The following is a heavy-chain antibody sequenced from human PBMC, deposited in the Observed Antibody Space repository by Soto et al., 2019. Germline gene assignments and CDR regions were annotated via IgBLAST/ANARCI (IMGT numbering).Heavy chain of an antibody. CDR2: IGGSGHST. Sequence: EVQLLESGGGLVQPGGSLRLSCATSRFAFSSYAMSWVRQAPGKGLEWVSAIGGSGHSTFYADSVRGRFTISRDNSKNTLYLQMDSLRAEDTAFYYCAKGLSGSGAYNRFDPWGQGTLVTVSS. D-gene: IGHD3-10*01. CDR1: RFAFSSYA. V-gene: IGHV3-23*01. J-gene: IGHJ5*02. CDR3: AKGLSGSGAYNRFDP.